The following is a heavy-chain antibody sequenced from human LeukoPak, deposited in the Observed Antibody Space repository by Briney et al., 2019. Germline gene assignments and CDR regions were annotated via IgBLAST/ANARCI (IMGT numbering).Heavy chain of an antibody. D-gene: IGHD1-26*01. CDR3: ATGVVGVTRGVYYYYYLDV. J-gene: IGHJ6*03. V-gene: IGHV1-18*01. CDR1: GYTFTSFG. CDR2: ISIYNAKT. Sequence: ASVKVSCKASGYTFTSFGISWVRQAPGQGLEWLGWISIYNAKTNYAQKFQGRVTMTEDTSTDTTYMELSSLTSEDTAVYYCATGVVGVTRGVYYYYYLDVWGRGTTVTVSS.